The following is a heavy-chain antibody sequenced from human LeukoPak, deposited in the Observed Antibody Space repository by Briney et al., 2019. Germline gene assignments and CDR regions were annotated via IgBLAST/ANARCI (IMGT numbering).Heavy chain of an antibody. CDR3: ANNGWYAFDH. CDR2: ISVTGATI. D-gene: IGHD6-19*01. J-gene: IGHJ4*02. Sequence: TGGSLRLSCTTSGFIFSNYEMNWVRQAPGKGLEWVSYISVTGATIYYTDSVKGRFTIPRDNAGNSLYLQMDNLRAEDTALYYCANNGWYAFDHWGQGALVTVSS. V-gene: IGHV3-48*03. CDR1: GFIFSNYE.